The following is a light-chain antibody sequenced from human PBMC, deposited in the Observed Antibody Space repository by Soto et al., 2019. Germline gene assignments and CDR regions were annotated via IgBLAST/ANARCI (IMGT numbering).Light chain of an antibody. Sequence: IVLTQSPGTLSLSPGERATLSCRASQSVTSNYLAWYQQKPGQPPRLLIYGASTRATGIPDRFSGSGSGTDFTLTISRLEPEDSAVYYCQQYASSRTFGQGTSVEIK. V-gene: IGKV3-20*01. CDR2: GAS. CDR3: QQYASSRT. J-gene: IGKJ1*01. CDR1: QSVTSNY.